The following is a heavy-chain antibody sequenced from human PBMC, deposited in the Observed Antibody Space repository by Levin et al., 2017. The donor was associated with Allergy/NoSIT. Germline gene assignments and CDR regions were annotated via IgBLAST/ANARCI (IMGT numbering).Heavy chain of an antibody. V-gene: IGHV4-59*02. Sequence: PSETLSLTCTISGGSVDHFYWSWIRQPPGKRLEWIGHLYYSGSAIYNPSLKSRVTMSVDTSKNQFSLKLSSVTAADTAVYYCVRKRGGFHDSSGSYYFDYWGQGTLVTVSS. CDR3: VRKRGGFHDSSGSYYFDY. J-gene: IGHJ4*02. CDR2: LYYSGSA. D-gene: IGHD3-22*01. CDR1: GGSVDHFY.